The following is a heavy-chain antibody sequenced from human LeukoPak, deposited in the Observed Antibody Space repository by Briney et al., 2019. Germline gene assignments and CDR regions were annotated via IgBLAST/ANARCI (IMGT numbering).Heavy chain of an antibody. CDR2: IYYSGST. CDR3: ARSIFGAFDY. V-gene: IGHV4-39*07. Sequence: SETLSLTCSVSGGSISSSGYYWGWIRQPPGKGLEWIASIYYSGSTYYNASLKSRVTISVDKSKNQFSLKLSSVTAADTAVYYCARSIFGAFDYWGQGTLVTVSS. J-gene: IGHJ4*02. CDR1: GGSISSSGYY. D-gene: IGHD3-3*02.